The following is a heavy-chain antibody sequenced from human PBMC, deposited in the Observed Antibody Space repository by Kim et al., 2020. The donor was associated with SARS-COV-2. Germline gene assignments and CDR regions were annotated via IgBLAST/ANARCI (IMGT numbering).Heavy chain of an antibody. V-gene: IGHV3-11*04. D-gene: IGHD4-17*01. CDR2: ISSSGSTI. CDR3: ARYYGDYVYYYYGMDV. CDR1: GFTFSDYY. Sequence: GGSLRLSCAASGFTFSDYYMSWIRQAPGKGLEWVSYISSSGSTIYYADSVKGRFTISRDNAKNSLYLQMNSLRAEDTAVYYCARYYGDYVYYYYGMDVWGQGTTVTVSS. J-gene: IGHJ6*02.